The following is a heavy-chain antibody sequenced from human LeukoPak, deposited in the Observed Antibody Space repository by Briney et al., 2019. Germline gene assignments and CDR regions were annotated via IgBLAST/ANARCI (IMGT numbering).Heavy chain of an antibody. CDR3: ARDDCSSISCYHNWFDP. V-gene: IGHV3-7*01. D-gene: IGHD2-2*01. CDR1: GFTFSSYW. CDR2: IKQDGREK. J-gene: IGHJ5*02. Sequence: GGSLRLSCAASGFTFSSYWMIWVRQAPGKGLEGVANIKQDGREKYYVDFVKGRFTISRDNAKNSLYLQMNSLRPEDTAVYYCARDDCSSISCYHNWFDPWGQGTLVTVSS.